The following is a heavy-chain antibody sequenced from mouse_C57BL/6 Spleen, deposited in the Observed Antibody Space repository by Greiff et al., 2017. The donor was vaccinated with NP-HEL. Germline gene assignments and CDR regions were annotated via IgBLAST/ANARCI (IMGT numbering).Heavy chain of an antibody. CDR1: GYTFTDYY. CDR3: ALKGGGYWDV. J-gene: IGHJ1*03. Sequence: EVQLQQSGPVLVKPGASVKMSCKASGYTFTDYYMNWVKQSHGKSLEWIGVINPYNGGTSYNQKFKGKATLTVDKSSSTAYMELNSLTSEDSAVYYCALKGGGYWDVWGTGTTVTVSS. D-gene: IGHD2-3*01. V-gene: IGHV1-19*01. CDR2: INPYNGGT.